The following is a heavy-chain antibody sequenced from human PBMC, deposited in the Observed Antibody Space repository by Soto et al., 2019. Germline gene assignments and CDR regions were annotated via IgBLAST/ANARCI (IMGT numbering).Heavy chain of an antibody. CDR1: GFTFSASA. CDR3: AKVWGEDGYCTRTSCLYYFHH. CDR2: ISDSGST. J-gene: IGHJ4*02. V-gene: IGHV3-23*01. Sequence: EVQLLESGGGLVQPGGSLRLSCEASGFTFSASAMSWVRQAPRKGLEWVSTISDSGSTYYADSVKGRFTISRYNSKDTLYLQMNSLRAEDTAVYHCAKVWGEDGYCTRTSCLYYFHHWGQGVLVTVSS. D-gene: IGHD2-2*03.